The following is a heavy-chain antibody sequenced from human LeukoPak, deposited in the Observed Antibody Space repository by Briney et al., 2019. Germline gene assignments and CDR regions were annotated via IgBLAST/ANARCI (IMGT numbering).Heavy chain of an antibody. D-gene: IGHD2/OR15-2a*01. CDR1: GGSFSGYY. Sequence: SETLSLTCAVYGGSFSGYYWSWIRQPPGKGLEWIGEINHSGSTNYNPSLKSRVTISVDTSKNQFSLKLSSATAADTAVYYCARAGTTQRTNKRRYNWFDPWGQGTLVTVSS. CDR2: INHSGST. CDR3: ARAGTTQRTNKRRYNWFDP. J-gene: IGHJ5*02. V-gene: IGHV4-34*01.